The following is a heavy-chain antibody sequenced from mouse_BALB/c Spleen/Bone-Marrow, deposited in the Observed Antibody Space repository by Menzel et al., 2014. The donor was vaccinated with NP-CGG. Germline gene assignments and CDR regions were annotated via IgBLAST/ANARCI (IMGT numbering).Heavy chain of an antibody. CDR1: GYTFTSYY. Sequence: QVQLQQSGAELVKPGASVKLSCKASGYTFTSYYMYWVKQRPGQGLEWIGAINPSNGGTNFNEEFKSKATLTVDKSSSTAYMQLSSLTSEDSAVYYRTRGLRAWFAYWGQGTLVTVSA. CDR3: TRGLRAWFAY. V-gene: IGHV1S81*02. CDR2: INPSNGGT. J-gene: IGHJ3*01. D-gene: IGHD3-1*01.